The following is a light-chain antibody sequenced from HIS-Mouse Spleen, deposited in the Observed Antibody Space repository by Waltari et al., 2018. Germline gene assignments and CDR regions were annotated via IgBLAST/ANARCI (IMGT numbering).Light chain of an antibody. CDR2: EDS. CDR3: YSTDSSGNHRV. V-gene: IGLV3-10*01. Sequence: VSPGQTASITCSGDALPKQYAYWYQQKSGQAPVLVIYEDSKRPSGIPERFSGSSSGTMATLTISGAQVEDEADYYCYSTDSSGNHRVFGGGTKLTVL. J-gene: IGLJ2*01. CDR1: ALPKQY.